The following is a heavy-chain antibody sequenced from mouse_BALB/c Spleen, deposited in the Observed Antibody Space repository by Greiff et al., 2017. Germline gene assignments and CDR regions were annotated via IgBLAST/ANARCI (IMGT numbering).Heavy chain of an antibody. CDR2: IYPGDGDT. CDR1: GYAFSSYW. Sequence: VHLVESGAELVRPGSSVKISCKASGYAFSSYWMNWVKQRPGQGLEWIGQIYPGDGDTNYNGKFKGKATLTADKSSSTAYMQLSSLTSEDSAVYFCARERYDSYAMDYWGQGTSVTVSS. J-gene: IGHJ4*01. CDR3: ARERYDSYAMDY. D-gene: IGHD2-14*01. V-gene: IGHV1-80*01.